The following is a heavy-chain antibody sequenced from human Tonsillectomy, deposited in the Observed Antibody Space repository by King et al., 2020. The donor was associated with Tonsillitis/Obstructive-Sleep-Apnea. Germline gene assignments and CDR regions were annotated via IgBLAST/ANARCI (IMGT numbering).Heavy chain of an antibody. D-gene: IGHD2-21*01. V-gene: IGHV3-33*06. Sequence: VQLVESGGGVVQPGRSLRLSCAASGFRFSTYGMHWVRQAQGKGLEWVAVIWYDGSDKYYSDSVKGRFTISRNNSKNTVYLEMSSLRAEDTALYYCVKDHCGGNCYSDPYFDYWGQGTLVTVSS. J-gene: IGHJ4*02. CDR1: GFRFSTYG. CDR2: IWYDGSDK. CDR3: VKDHCGGNCYSDPYFDY.